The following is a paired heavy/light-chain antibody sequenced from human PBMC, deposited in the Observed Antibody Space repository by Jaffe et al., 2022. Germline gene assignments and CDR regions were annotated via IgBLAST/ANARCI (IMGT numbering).Light chain of an antibody. J-gene: IGLJ2*01. CDR3: QVWDSSSDPHVV. CDR1: NIGSKS. V-gene: IGLV3-21*02. Sequence: SYVLTQPPSVSVAPGQTARITCGGNNIGSKSVHWYQQKPGQAPVLVVYDDSDRPSGIPERFSGSNSGNTATLTISRVEAGDEADYYCQVWDSSSDPHVVFGGGTKLTVL. CDR2: DDS.
Heavy chain of an antibody. Sequence: QVQLVQSGAEVKKPGSSVKVSCKASGGTFSSYAISWVRQAPGQGLEWMGGIIPIFGTANYAQKFQGRVTITTDESTSTAYMELSSLRSEDTAVYYCAQGGYDILTGYFNNDAFDIWGQGTMVTVSS. V-gene: IGHV1-69*05. CDR2: IIPIFGTA. D-gene: IGHD3-9*01. CDR1: GGTFSSYA. CDR3: AQGGYDILTGYFNNDAFDI. J-gene: IGHJ3*02.